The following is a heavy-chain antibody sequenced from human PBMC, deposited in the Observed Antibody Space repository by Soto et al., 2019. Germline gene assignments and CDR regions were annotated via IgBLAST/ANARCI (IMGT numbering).Heavy chain of an antibody. CDR1: GGSISSYY. J-gene: IGHJ6*02. CDR3: ARGHYYYGMDV. Sequence: NPSETLSLTCTVSGGSISSYYWSWIRQPPGKGLEWIGYIYYSGTTYYTPSLKSRLTMSVDRANDHFSLNLTSVTAADTAVYFCARGHYYYGMDVWGQGITVTVSS. CDR2: IYYSGTT. V-gene: IGHV4-59*12.